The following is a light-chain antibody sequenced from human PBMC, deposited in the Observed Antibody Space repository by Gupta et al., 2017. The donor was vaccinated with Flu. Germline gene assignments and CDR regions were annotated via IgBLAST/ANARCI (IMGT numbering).Light chain of an antibody. J-gene: IGLJ2*01. CDR1: RSDVGGYDP. CDR3: CSYAGTTIHVV. V-gene: IGLV2-23*02. CDR2: DVT. Sequence: QSALTQPASVSGSPGQSITISCLGSRSDVGGYDPVSWYQPHPGKAPQLMIYDVTKRPSGVSDRFSGSKSGNTASLTLSGLQAEDEADYYCCSYAGTTIHVVFGGGTKLTVL.